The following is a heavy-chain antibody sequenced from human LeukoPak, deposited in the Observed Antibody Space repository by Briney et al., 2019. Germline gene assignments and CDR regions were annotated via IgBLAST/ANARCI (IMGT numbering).Heavy chain of an antibody. D-gene: IGHD3-10*01. V-gene: IGHV3-74*01. Sequence: GGSLRLSCAASGFALSTYWMHWVRQAPGKGLVWVSLINSGGSDTLYADSVKGRFTISRDTAKNTLYLEMNRLRADDTAVYYCARAGSGSSYDCWGQGTLSPSPQ. CDR2: INSGGSDT. CDR1: GFALSTYW. J-gene: IGHJ4*02. CDR3: ARAGSGSSYDC.